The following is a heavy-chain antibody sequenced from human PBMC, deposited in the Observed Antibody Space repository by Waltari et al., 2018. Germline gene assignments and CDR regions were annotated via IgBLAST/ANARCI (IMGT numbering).Heavy chain of an antibody. CDR1: GGTFSSYT. V-gene: IGHV1-69*08. CDR3: ARDRGPGSSVYYYYGMDV. Sequence: QVQLVQSGAEVKKPGSSVKVSCKASGGTFSSYTISWVRQAPGQGLEWMGRIIPVLGIANYAKQFQGRVTITSDKSTRTAYMELSSLRSEDTAVYYCARDRGPGSSVYYYYGMDVWGQGTTVTVSS. J-gene: IGHJ6*02. D-gene: IGHD6-6*01. CDR2: IIPVLGIA.